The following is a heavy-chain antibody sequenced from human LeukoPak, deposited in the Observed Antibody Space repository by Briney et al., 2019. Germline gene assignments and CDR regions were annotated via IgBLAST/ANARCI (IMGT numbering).Heavy chain of an antibody. CDR2: ISSSSSYI. J-gene: IGHJ4*02. D-gene: IGHD6-13*01. CDR1: GFTFSSYS. CDR3: AREVGERVWYSSSWSGPFDY. Sequence: GGSLRLSCAASGFTFSSYSMNWVRQAPGKGLEWASSISSSSSYIYYADSVKGRFTISRDNAKNSLYLQMNSLRAEDTAVYYCAREVGERVWYSSSWSGPFDYWGQGTLVTVSS. V-gene: IGHV3-21*01.